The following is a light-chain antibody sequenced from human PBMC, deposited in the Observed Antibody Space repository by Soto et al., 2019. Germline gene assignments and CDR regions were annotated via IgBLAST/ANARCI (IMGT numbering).Light chain of an antibody. J-gene: IGLJ2*01. CDR1: SSTIGSNY. Sequence: QSVLTQPPSASGTPGQRVTISCSGSSSTIGSNYVYWYQQLPGTAPKLLIYRNNQRPSGVPDRFSGSKSGTSASLAISGLRSEDEADYYCAAWDDSLSGVEFGGGTKLTVL. V-gene: IGLV1-47*01. CDR2: RNN. CDR3: AAWDDSLSGVE.